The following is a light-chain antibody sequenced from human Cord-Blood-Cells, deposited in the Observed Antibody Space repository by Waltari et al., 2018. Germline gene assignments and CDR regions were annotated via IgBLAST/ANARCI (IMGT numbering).Light chain of an antibody. Sequence: DIQMTQSPSSLSASVGVRVTITCRASQSISSYLNWYQQKPGKAPKLLIDAASSLQSGVPSRFSGSGSGTDFTLTISSLQPEDFATYYCQQSYSTPFTFGPGTKVDIK. CDR1: QSISSY. J-gene: IGKJ3*01. V-gene: IGKV1-39*01. CDR2: AAS. CDR3: QQSYSTPFT.